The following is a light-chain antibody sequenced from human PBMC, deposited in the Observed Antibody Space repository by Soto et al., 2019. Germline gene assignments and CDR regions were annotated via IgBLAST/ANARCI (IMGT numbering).Light chain of an antibody. J-gene: IGKJ1*01. Sequence: EVLMTQSPATLSVSPGDRATLSCRATESVTSNLAWYQQKPGQAPRLLIYGASTRATGIPARFSGSGSGTEFTLTISSLQSEDFAVYYCQQYNSWPPTTFGQGTKVDIK. V-gene: IGKV3-15*01. CDR1: ESVTSN. CDR3: QQYNSWPPTT. CDR2: GAS.